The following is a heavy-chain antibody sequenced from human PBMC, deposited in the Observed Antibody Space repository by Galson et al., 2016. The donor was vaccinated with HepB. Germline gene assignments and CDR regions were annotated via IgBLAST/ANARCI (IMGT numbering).Heavy chain of an antibody. J-gene: IGHJ4*02. Sequence: SLRLSCAASGFTVSSHAIHWVRQAPGKGLEWVAVISHDGSNKYYAYSVKGRFSISRDNSKSTLYLQMNSLRAEDTAVYYCAREDNRWTLDKWGQGTLVTVSS. V-gene: IGHV3-30-3*01. CDR3: AREDNRWTLDK. D-gene: IGHD1-1*01. CDR1: GFTVSSHA. CDR2: ISHDGSNK.